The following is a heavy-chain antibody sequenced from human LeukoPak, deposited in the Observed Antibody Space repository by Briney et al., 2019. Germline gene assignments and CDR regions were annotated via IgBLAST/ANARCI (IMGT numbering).Heavy chain of an antibody. CDR3: ARDYYDSSGYYYDY. CDR2: ISATGDRT. D-gene: IGHD3-22*01. V-gene: IGHV3-23*01. Sequence: PGASLRLSCAASGFAFSGYTMSWVRHAPEKGLEWVSAISATGDRTYYAESVKGRFTISRDNSKNTLYLQMNSLRAEDTALYYCARDYYDSSGYYYDYWGQGTLVTVSS. CDR1: GFAFSGYT. J-gene: IGHJ4*02.